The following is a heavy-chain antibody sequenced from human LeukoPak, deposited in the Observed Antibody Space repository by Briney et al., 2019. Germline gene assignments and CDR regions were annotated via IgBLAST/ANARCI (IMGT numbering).Heavy chain of an antibody. CDR3: VRTNPWDLTYYFDY. CDR2: IYYSGST. J-gene: IGHJ4*02. D-gene: IGHD1-14*01. Sequence: SETLSLTCTVSGGSISSSSYYWGWIRQPPGKGLEWIGSIYYSGSTYYHPSLKSRVTISVDTSKNQFSLKLSSVTAADTAVYYCVRTNPWDLTYYFDYWGQGTLVTVSS. V-gene: IGHV4-39*01. CDR1: GGSISSSSYY.